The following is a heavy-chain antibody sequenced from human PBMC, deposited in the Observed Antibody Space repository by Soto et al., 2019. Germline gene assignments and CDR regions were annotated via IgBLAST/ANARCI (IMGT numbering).Heavy chain of an antibody. CDR2: ISWDGGST. CDR3: AIDYYDSSGPDY. D-gene: IGHD3-22*01. V-gene: IGHV3-43D*04. Sequence: GGSLRLSCAASGFTFDDYAMHWVRQAPGKGLEWVSLISWDGGSTYYADSVKGRFTISRDNSKNSLYLQMNSLRAEDTALCYCAIDYYDSSGPDYWGQGTLVTVSS. J-gene: IGHJ4*02. CDR1: GFTFDDYA.